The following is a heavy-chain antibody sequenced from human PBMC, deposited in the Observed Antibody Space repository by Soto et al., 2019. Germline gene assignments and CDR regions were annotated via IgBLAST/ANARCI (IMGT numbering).Heavy chain of an antibody. CDR2: IYHSGST. V-gene: IGHV4-30-2*05. J-gene: IGHJ5*02. D-gene: IGHD2-15*01. Sequence: SETLSLTCAVSGGSISSGGYFWSWIRQPPGKGLEWIGYIYHSGSTYYNPSLKSRLTISVDTSKNQFSLKLSSVTAADTAVYYCARGGYCSGGRCYNWFDPWGQGTLVTVSS. CDR3: ARGGYCSGGRCYNWFDP. CDR1: GGSISSGGYF.